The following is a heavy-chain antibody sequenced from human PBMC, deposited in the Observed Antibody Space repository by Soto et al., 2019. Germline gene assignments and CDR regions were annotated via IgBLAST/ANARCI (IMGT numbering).Heavy chain of an antibody. CDR2: ISGSDGKT. CDR1: GFSFGSYA. CDR3: ARWSYLDY. V-gene: IGHV3-23*01. Sequence: GGSLRLSCGASGFSFGSYALSWVRQAPGKGLEWVSTISGSDGKTFYADSVKGRFSISRDTSQSTLYLQMSSLRADDTAMYYCARWSYLDYWGQGTRVTVSS. J-gene: IGHJ4*02. D-gene: IGHD3-3*01.